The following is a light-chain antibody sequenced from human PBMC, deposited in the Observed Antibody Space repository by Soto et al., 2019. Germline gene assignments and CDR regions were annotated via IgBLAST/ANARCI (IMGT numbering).Light chain of an antibody. Sequence: QSALTQPPSVSGSPGQSVTISCTGTSSDVGSYNRVSWYQQPPGTAPKLMIYEVSNRPSGVPDRFSGSKSGNTASLTISGLQAEDEADYYCSSYTSNSTPVVFGGGTKLTVL. CDR3: SSYTSNSTPVV. CDR2: EVS. CDR1: SSDVGSYNR. J-gene: IGLJ2*01. V-gene: IGLV2-18*02.